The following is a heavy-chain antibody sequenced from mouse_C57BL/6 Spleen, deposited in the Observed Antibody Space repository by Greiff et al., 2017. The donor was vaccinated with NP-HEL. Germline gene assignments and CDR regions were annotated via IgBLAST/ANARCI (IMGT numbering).Heavy chain of an antibody. J-gene: IGHJ1*03. V-gene: IGHV5-17*01. CDR1: GFTFSDYG. CDR3: ARRTSYWYFEV. CDR2: ISSGSSTI. Sequence: VQLQQSGGGLVKPGGSLKLSCAASGFTFSDYGMHWVRQAPEKGLEWVAYISSGSSTIYYADTVKGRFTISRDNAKNTLFLQMTSLRSEDTAMYYCARRTSYWYFEVWGTGTTVTVSS.